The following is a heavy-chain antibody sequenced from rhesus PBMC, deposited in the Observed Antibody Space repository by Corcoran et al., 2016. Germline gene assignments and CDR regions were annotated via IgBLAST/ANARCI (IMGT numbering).Heavy chain of an antibody. V-gene: IGHV4-173*01. CDR2: ISGSGGSP. CDR3: ARGGYGYPFDF. Sequence: QVQLQQWGEGLVKPSETLSLTCAVSGGSISSNNWSWIRQPPGKGLEWIGRISGSGGSPDYNPSLKSRVTISTDTSKNQFSLKLSSMTAADTAVYYCARGGYGYPFDFWGQGVLVTVSS. CDR1: GGSISSNN. D-gene: IGHD5-36*01. J-gene: IGHJ4*01.